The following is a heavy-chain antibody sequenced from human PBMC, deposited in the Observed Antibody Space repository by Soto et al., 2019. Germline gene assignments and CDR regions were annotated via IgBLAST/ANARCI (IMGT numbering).Heavy chain of an antibody. CDR2: INPNSGGT. CDR3: ARAVDDFWSGYYHYFDY. D-gene: IGHD3-3*01. Sequence: ASVKVSCKASGYTFTGYYMHCVRQAPGQGLEWMGWINPNSGGTNYAQKFQGRVTMTRDTSISTAYMELSRLRSDDTAVYYCARAVDDFWSGYYHYFDYWGQGTLVTVSS. V-gene: IGHV1-2*02. CDR1: GYTFTGYY. J-gene: IGHJ4*02.